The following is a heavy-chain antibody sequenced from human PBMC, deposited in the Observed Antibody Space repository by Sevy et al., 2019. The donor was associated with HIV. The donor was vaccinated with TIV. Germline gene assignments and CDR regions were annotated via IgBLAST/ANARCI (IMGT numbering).Heavy chain of an antibody. V-gene: IGHV3-30-3*01. Sequence: GESLKISCAASGFTFTNFPMHWVRQAPGRGLEWVAIISFNGNHEFYADSVKGRFTISRDISKSTLYLQMNSLGREDTAGDYGVRTAGLTGSYEYWGQGTQVTVSS. J-gene: IGHJ4*02. CDR1: GFTFTNFP. CDR3: VRTAGLTGSYEY. D-gene: IGHD3-9*01. CDR2: ISFNGNHE.